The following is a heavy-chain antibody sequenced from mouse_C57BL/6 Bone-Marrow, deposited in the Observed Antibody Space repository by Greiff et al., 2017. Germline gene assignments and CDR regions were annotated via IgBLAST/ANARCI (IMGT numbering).Heavy chain of an antibody. D-gene: IGHD2-3*01. Sequence: VQLKQPGAELVKPGASVKLSCTASGFNFKDYYMHWVKQRTEQGLEWIGRIDPEDGGTKYAPKFQGKATITADTSSNTACLLLSSLTSEDTAVYYCARGDDGYPHFDYWGQGTTLTVSS. V-gene: IGHV14-2*01. CDR2: IDPEDGGT. CDR3: ARGDDGYPHFDY. J-gene: IGHJ2*01. CDR1: GFNFKDYY.